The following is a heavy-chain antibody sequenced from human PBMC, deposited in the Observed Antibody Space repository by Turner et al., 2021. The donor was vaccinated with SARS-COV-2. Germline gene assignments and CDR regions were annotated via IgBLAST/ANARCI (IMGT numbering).Heavy chain of an antibody. CDR2: ISYDGSDK. CDR1: GFTFSSSG. D-gene: IGHD3-22*01. CDR3: ARDGSGYYDSSGLLDY. Sequence: QVQLVESGGGVVQPGRSLRLSCAASGFTFSSSGMHWVRQAPGKGLEWAAVISYDGSDKYYADSVKGRFTISRDNSKNTLYLQMNSLRAEDTAVYYCARDGSGYYDSSGLLDYWGQGTLVTVSS. J-gene: IGHJ4*02. V-gene: IGHV3-30*03.